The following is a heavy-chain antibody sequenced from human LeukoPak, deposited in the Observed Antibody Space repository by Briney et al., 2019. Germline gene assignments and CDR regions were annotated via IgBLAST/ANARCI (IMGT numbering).Heavy chain of an antibody. V-gene: IGHV3-30*02. D-gene: IGHD3-3*01. Sequence: PGGSLRLSCAASGFSFSDYGMHWVRQAPGKGLEWVSFIHYDGSNQYYADSVKGRFTISRDNAKNSLYLEMNSLRVEDTAVYYCARTYYDFWSGYYSHEGNPFDYWGQGTLVTVSS. CDR3: ARTYYDFWSGYYSHEGNPFDY. CDR2: IHYDGSNQ. CDR1: GFSFSDYG. J-gene: IGHJ4*02.